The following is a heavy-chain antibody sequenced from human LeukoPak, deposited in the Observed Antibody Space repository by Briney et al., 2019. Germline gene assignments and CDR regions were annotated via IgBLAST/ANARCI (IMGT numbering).Heavy chain of an antibody. Sequence: SETLSLTCTVSGGSISSYYWSWIRQPPGKGLEWIGYIYYSGSTNYNPSLKSRVTTSVDTSKNQFSLKLSSVTAADTAVYYCARIKYSSSWTYYYYYYGMDVWGKGTTVTVSS. J-gene: IGHJ6*04. V-gene: IGHV4-59*01. CDR2: IYYSGST. CDR3: ARIKYSSSWTYYYYYYGMDV. CDR1: GGSISSYY. D-gene: IGHD6-13*01.